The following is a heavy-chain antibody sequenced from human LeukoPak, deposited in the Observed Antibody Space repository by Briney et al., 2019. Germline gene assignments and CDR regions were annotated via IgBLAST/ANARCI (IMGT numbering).Heavy chain of an antibody. D-gene: IGHD6-19*01. CDR2: IGVGGDT. V-gene: IGHV3-13*01. CDR1: GFTFSSND. CDR3: FRSAAYICGRYGIFDF. Sequence: GGSLRLSCAASGFTFSSNDMNWVRQAPGKGLEWVSAIGVGGDTHYTDSVKGRVTIARENARHSMYLQINRLRAGDTDEYYVFRSAAYICGRYGIFDFWGQGTLVTVSS. J-gene: IGHJ4*02.